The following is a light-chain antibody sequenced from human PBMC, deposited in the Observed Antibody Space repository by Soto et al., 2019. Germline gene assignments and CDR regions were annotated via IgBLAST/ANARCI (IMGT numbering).Light chain of an antibody. J-gene: IGKJ3*01. V-gene: IGKV3D-11*01. CDR3: QQRSNWRIFT. Sequence: EIVLTQSPATLSLSPGERATLSCRASQGVSSYLAWYQQKPGQAPRLLIYDASNRATGIPARFSGSGPGTDFTLTISSLEPEDFAVYYCQQRSNWRIFTFGPVTKVDIK. CDR1: QGVSSY. CDR2: DAS.